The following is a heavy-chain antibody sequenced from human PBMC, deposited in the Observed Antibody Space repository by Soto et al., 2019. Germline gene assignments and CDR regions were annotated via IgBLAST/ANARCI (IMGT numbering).Heavy chain of an antibody. CDR2: IDPSDSYT. J-gene: IGHJ4*02. V-gene: IGHV5-10-1*01. CDR1: GYSFSSDW. D-gene: IGHD6-13*01. Sequence: GESLKISCKGSGYSFSSDWISWVRQMPGKGLEWMGRIDPSDSYTNYSPSFQGHVTISADESISTAYLQWSSLKASDTAMYYCARLQAAAGDNDLTYDDWGQGTLVTVSS. CDR3: ARLQAAAGDNDLTYDD.